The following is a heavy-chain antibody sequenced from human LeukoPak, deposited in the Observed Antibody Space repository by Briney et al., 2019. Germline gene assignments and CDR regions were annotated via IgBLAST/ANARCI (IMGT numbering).Heavy chain of an antibody. J-gene: IGHJ3*02. D-gene: IGHD3-10*01. CDR2: LYYSGST. CDR1: GGSFSSYY. CDR3: ARGGSRISNAFDI. Sequence: SETLSLTCSVSGGSFSSYYWSWIRQPPGKGLEWIGYLYYSGSTNSNPSLKSRVTMSVDTSKNQFSLKLRSVTAADTAVYYCARGGSRISNAFDIWGQGTMVTVSS. V-gene: IGHV4-59*12.